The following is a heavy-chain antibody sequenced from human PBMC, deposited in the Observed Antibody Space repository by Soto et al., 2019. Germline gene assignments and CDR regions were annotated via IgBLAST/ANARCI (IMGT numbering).Heavy chain of an antibody. J-gene: IGHJ6*02. CDR3: ARLESSEVWTRVGYGMDV. V-gene: IGHV1-8*01. CDR2: MNPNRGNT. Sequence: ASVKVSCKASGYTFTSYDINWVRQATGQGLEWMGWMNPNRGNTGYAQKFQGRVTMTRNTSISTAYMELSSLRSEDTAVYYCARLESSEVWTRVGYGMDVWGQGTRVTVYS. D-gene: IGHD1-1*01. CDR1: GYTFTSYD.